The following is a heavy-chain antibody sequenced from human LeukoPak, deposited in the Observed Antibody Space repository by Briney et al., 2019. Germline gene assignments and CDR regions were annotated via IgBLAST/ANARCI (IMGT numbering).Heavy chain of an antibody. V-gene: IGHV3-21*01. J-gene: IGHJ2*01. CDR3: AKDPYFQPLLASHLYWYFDL. Sequence: GGSPRLSCAASGFTFSSYSMNWVRQAPGKGLEWVSSISSSSSYIYYADSVKGRFTISRDNAKNSLYLQMNSLRAEDTAVYYCAKDPYFQPLLASHLYWYFDLWGRGTLVTVSS. CDR1: GFTFSSYS. D-gene: IGHD3-9*01. CDR2: ISSSSSYI.